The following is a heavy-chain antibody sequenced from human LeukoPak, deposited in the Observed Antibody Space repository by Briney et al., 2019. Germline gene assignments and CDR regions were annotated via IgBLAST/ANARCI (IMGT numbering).Heavy chain of an antibody. V-gene: IGHV3-30*02. CDR2: IHYDGRDK. CDR1: GFSRNTFG. Sequence: GGSLRLSCAASGFSRNTFGMHWVRQAPGKGLEWVAFIHYDGRDKFYPDSMKGRFTISRDNAKNSLYLQMNSLRAEDTAVYYCAELGITMIGGVWGKGTTVTISS. CDR3: AELGITMIGGV. J-gene: IGHJ6*04. D-gene: IGHD3-10*02.